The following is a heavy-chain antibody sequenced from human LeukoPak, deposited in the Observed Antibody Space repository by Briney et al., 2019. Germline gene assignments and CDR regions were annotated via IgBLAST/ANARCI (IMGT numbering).Heavy chain of an antibody. J-gene: IGHJ4*02. V-gene: IGHV3-74*01. Sequence: PGGSLRLSCAASGFTFSSYWMHWVRQAPGKGLVWVSRINTDGSSTSYADSVKGRFTISRDNAKKSLYLQMNSLRAEDTALYYCATTLRNSGWAAGLDYWGQGTLVTVSS. D-gene: IGHD6-19*01. CDR2: INTDGSST. CDR3: ATTLRNSGWAAGLDY. CDR1: GFTFSSYW.